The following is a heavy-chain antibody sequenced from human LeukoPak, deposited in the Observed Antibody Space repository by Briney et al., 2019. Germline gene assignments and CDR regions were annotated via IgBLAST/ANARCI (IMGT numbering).Heavy chain of an antibody. D-gene: IGHD6-13*01. CDR1: GFTFSRYW. J-gene: IGHJ4*02. CDR3: ARGLLAAAGIDH. CDR2: IKQDGSEK. Sequence: GGSLRLSCAVSGFTFSRYWMSWVRQAPGKGLEWVANIKQDGSEKNHVDSVKGRFTISRDNAKNSLYLQMNSLRTEDTAVYYCARGLLAAAGIDHWGQGALVTVSS. V-gene: IGHV3-7*04.